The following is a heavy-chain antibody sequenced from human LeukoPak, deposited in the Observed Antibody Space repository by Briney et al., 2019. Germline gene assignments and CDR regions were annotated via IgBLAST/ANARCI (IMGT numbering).Heavy chain of an antibody. V-gene: IGHV4-34*01. Sequence: SETLSLTCSVSGGSISRHFWSWIRQTPGKGLEWIGQIDHSGSAKYNPSLKSRVTMSIDTSKRQFSLELTSVTAADTAVYYCARGCPGYWGQGTLVTVSS. J-gene: IGHJ4*02. CDR3: ARGCPGY. CDR1: GGSISRHF. CDR2: IDHSGSA.